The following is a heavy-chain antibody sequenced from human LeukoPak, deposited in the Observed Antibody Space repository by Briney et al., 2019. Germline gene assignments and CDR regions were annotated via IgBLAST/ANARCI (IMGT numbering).Heavy chain of an antibody. J-gene: IGHJ4*02. V-gene: IGHV4-4*02. CDR1: GGSISSSNW. Sequence: PSETLSLTCAVSGGSISSSNWWSWVRQPPEKGLEWIGEIYHSGSTNYTPSLKSRVTISVDKSKNQFSLKLNSVTAADTAVYYCAKDKGYCSGGSCYYFDYWGQGTLVTVSS. D-gene: IGHD2-15*01. CDR3: AKDKGYCSGGSCYYFDY. CDR2: IYHSGST.